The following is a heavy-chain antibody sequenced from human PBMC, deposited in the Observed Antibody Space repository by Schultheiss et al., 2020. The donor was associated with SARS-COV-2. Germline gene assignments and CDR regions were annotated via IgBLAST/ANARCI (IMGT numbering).Heavy chain of an antibody. CDR3: ARDQEFGGMDV. Sequence: SETLSLTCTVSGGSISSGDYYWSWIRQPPGKGLEWIGSIYYSGSTHYNPSLRSRVTISVDTSKNQFSLNLSSVTAADTAVYYCARDQEFGGMDVWGQGTTVTVSS. V-gene: IGHV4-30-4*01. J-gene: IGHJ6*02. D-gene: IGHD2/OR15-2a*01. CDR1: GGSISSGDYY. CDR2: IYYSGST.